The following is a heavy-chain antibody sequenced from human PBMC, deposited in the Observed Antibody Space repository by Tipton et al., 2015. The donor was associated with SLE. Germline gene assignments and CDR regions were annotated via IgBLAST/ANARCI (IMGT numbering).Heavy chain of an antibody. Sequence: QLVQSGAEVKKPGESLRISCKGSGYTFTSYWIGWVRQVPGKGLEWMGVILPGSSDIRHSPSFEGQVTISADKSNNIAYLQWRSLKASDSAIYYCARRGGGYSDWAFDIWGQGTVVTVSS. D-gene: IGHD2-21*01. CDR1: GYTFTSYW. J-gene: IGHJ3*02. CDR3: ARRGGGYSDWAFDI. CDR2: ILPGSSDI. V-gene: IGHV5-51*03.